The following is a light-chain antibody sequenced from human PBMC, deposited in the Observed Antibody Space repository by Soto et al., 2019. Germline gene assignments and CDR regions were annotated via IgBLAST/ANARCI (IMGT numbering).Light chain of an antibody. CDR2: WAA. Sequence: DIVMTQSPDSLAVSLGERATINCKSSQSVLYSSNNKNYLAWYQQKPGQPPKLLIYWAATRESGVPDRFSDSGSETDFTLTISSLQAEDVAVYYCQQYYITPPTTFGGGTKVEIK. CDR3: QQYYITPPTT. V-gene: IGKV4-1*01. CDR1: QSVLYSSNNKNY. J-gene: IGKJ4*01.